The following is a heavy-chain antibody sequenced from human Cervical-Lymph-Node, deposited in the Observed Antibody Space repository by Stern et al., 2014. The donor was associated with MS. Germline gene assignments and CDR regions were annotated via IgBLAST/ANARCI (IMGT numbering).Heavy chain of an antibody. CDR2: IYDSGST. J-gene: IGHJ4*02. CDR3: ARGQQWLVHSLDY. D-gene: IGHD6-19*01. CDR1: GGSISSGGYY. Sequence: QLQLQESGPGLVKPSQTLSLTCTVSGGSISSGGYYWRWLRQQPRKGLEWLGYIYDSGSTYYNPSLKSRVTISVDTSKNQFSLKLSSVTAADTAVYYCARGQQWLVHSLDYWGQGTLVTVSS. V-gene: IGHV4-31*03.